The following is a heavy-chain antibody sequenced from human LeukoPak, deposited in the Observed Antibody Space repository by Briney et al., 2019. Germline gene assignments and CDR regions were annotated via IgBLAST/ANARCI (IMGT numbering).Heavy chain of an antibody. Sequence: SETLSLTCAVYGGSFSGYYWSWIRQPPGKGLEWIGEINHSGSTNYNPSLKNRVTISVDTSKNQFSLKLSSVTAADTAVYYCASLSNYYDSSSFIMYYFDYWGQGTLVTVSS. CDR3: ASLSNYYDSSSFIMYYFDY. CDR1: GGSFSGYY. J-gene: IGHJ4*02. CDR2: INHSGST. V-gene: IGHV4-34*01. D-gene: IGHD3-22*01.